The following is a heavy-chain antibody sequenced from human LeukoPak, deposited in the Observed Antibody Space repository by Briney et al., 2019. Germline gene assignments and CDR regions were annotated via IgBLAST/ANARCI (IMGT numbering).Heavy chain of an antibody. CDR1: GFTLSSYW. CDR3: ARAGGGLDV. J-gene: IGHJ6*02. CDR2: IKQDGSEK. Sequence: QSGGSLRLSCAASGFTLSSYWMSWVRQAPGKGLEWVANIKQDGSEKYYVDSVKGRFTISRDNAKNSLYLQMNSLRAEDTAVYYCARAGGGLDVWGQGTTVTVSS. D-gene: IGHD3-16*01. V-gene: IGHV3-7*01.